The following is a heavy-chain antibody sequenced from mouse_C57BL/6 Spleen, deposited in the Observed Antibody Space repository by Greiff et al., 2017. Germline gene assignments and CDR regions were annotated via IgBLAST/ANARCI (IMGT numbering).Heavy chain of an antibody. CDR1: GYTFTSYW. V-gene: IGHV1-55*01. CDR3: AREDRGDYAKDY. Sequence: QVQLKQPGAELVKPGASVKMSCKASGYTFTSYWITWVKQRPGQGLAWIGDIYPCSGSSNYNEKFKGKATLTVDTSSRTAYMQLSSLTSEDSEVYDYAREDRGDYAKDYWGQGTSVTVSA. CDR2: IYPCSGSS. J-gene: IGHJ4*01.